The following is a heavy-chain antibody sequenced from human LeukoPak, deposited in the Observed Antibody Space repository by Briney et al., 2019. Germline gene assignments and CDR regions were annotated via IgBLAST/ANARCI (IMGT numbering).Heavy chain of an antibody. J-gene: IGHJ4*02. Sequence: SETLSLTCTVSGGSISSYYWSWIRQPPGKGLEWIGYIYYSGSTNYNPSLKSRVTISVDTSKNQFSLKLSSVTAADTAVYYCARMVGATLYGFGYFDYWGQGTLVTVSS. V-gene: IGHV4-59*01. CDR1: GGSISSYY. CDR3: ARMVGATLYGFGYFDY. D-gene: IGHD1-26*01. CDR2: IYYSGST.